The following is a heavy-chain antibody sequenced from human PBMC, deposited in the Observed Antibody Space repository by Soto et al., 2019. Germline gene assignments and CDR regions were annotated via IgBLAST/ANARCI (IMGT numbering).Heavy chain of an antibody. CDR1: GYSFTTYW. CDR2: IYPGDSDT. Sequence: GASLKSSCKGSGYSFTTYWIVCVRQMPGKGLEWMGIIYPGDSDTRYSPSLQGQVTISVDKSISAAYLQWSSLKASDSAIYYCARREGGRLDYWGQGTMVTVSS. V-gene: IGHV5-51*01. CDR3: ARREGGRLDY. J-gene: IGHJ4*02.